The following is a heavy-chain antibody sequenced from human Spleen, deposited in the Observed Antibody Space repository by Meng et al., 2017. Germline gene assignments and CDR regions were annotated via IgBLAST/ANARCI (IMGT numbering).Heavy chain of an antibody. CDR2: IYYSGST. Sequence: SETLSLTCTVSGGSISSSSYYWGWIRQPPGKGLEWIGSIYYSGSTYYNPSLKSRVTISVDTSKNQFSLKRSSVTAADTAVYYCARDHEIAAAGSETDAFDIWGQGTMVTVSS. D-gene: IGHD6-13*01. J-gene: IGHJ3*02. CDR1: GGSISSSSYY. V-gene: IGHV4-39*07. CDR3: ARDHEIAAAGSETDAFDI.